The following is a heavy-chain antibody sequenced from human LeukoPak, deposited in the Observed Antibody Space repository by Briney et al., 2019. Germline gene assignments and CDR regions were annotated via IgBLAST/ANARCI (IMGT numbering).Heavy chain of an antibody. V-gene: IGHV3-23*01. D-gene: IGHD3-22*01. Sequence: GGSLRLSCAASGFTFDRSAMNWVRQAPGKGLEWVSASGTDGDTYYADSVKGRFTISRDNSKNTLYLQMTSLRAEDTAVYYCARDYHDSSEPDAFDIWGQGTMVTVSS. CDR2: SGTDGDT. J-gene: IGHJ3*02. CDR3: ARDYHDSSEPDAFDI. CDR1: GFTFDRSA.